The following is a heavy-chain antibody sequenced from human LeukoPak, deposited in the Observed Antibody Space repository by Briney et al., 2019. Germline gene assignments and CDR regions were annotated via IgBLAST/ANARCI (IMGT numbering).Heavy chain of an antibody. CDR2: ISSSGSTI. J-gene: IGHJ5*02. CDR3: ARTHGQGLLFWWFDP. Sequence: PGRSLRLSCAASGFTFSSYAMHWVRQAPGKGLEWVSSISSSGSTIYYADSVKGRFTISRDNAKNSLYLQMNSLRAEDTAVYYCARTHGQGLLFWWFDPWGQGTLVTVSS. V-gene: IGHV3-21*06. D-gene: IGHD3/OR15-3a*01. CDR1: GFTFSSYA.